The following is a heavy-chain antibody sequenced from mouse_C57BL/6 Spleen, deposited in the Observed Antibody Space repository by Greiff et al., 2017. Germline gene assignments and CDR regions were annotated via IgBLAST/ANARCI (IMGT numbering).Heavy chain of an antibody. D-gene: IGHD2-4*01. Sequence: EVMLVESGGGLVQPGGSMKLSCVASGFTFSNYWMNWVRQSPEKGLEWVAQIRLKSDNYATHYAVSVKGRFTISRDDSKSSVYLQMNNLGAADTRIYCCTVYYDSAFDYWGQGTTLTVSS. J-gene: IGHJ2*01. V-gene: IGHV6-3*01. CDR3: TVYYDSAFDY. CDR2: IRLKSDNYAT. CDR1: GFTFSNYW.